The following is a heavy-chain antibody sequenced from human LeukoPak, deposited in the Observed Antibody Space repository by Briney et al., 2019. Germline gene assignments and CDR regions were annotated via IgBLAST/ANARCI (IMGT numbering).Heavy chain of an antibody. D-gene: IGHD5-12*01. CDR3: ARVVVVEATITYLDY. CDR1: GYTFTSYG. CDR2: ISAYNGNT. V-gene: IGHV1-18*04. J-gene: IGHJ4*02. Sequence: ASVKVSCKASGYTFTSYGISWVRQAPGQGLEWMGWISAYNGNTNYAQKLQGRVTMTTDTSTSTAYMELRSLRSDDTAVYYCARVVVVEATITYLDYWGQGTLVTVSS.